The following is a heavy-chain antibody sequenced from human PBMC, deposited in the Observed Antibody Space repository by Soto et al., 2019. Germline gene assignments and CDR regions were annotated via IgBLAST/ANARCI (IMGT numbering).Heavy chain of an antibody. CDR3: ERDRQGGLYFYYYMDV. J-gene: IGHJ6*03. V-gene: IGHV3-21*01. Sequence: EVQLVESGGGLVKPGGSLRLSCAASGFTFSSYNMNWVRQAPGKGLEWVSAISGSSSYIYYADSVKGRFTISRDNAKNSLYLQMNSLRAEDTAVYYCERDRQGGLYFYYYMDVWGKGTPVTVSS. D-gene: IGHD6-19*01. CDR2: ISGSSSYI. CDR1: GFTFSSYN.